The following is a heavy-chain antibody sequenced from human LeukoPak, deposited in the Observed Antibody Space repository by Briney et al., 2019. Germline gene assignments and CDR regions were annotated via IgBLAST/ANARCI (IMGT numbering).Heavy chain of an antibody. V-gene: IGHV4-30-2*01. J-gene: IGHJ4*02. CDR1: GGSISSGGYS. D-gene: IGHD3-16*02. CDR3: AREQDRRYFDY. Sequence: SETLSLTCAVSGGSISSGGYSWSWTRQPPGKGLEWIGYIYHSGSTYYNPSLKSRVTISVDRSKNQFSLKLSSVTAADTAVYYCAREQDRRYFDYWGQGTLVTVSS. CDR2: IYHSGST.